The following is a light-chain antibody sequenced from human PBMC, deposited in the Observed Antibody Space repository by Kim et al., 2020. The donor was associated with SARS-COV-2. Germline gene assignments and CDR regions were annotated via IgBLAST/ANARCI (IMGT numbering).Light chain of an antibody. CDR3: QVWDSSSDHVV. J-gene: IGLJ2*01. CDR2: YVS. CDR1: NIGSKS. Sequence: ATGKTARFTCGGNNIGSKSVPWYQQKTGQAPVLVIYYVSDRPSGIPERFSGSNSGNTATLTISRVEAGDEADYYCQVWDSSSDHVVFGGGTQLTVL. V-gene: IGLV3-21*04.